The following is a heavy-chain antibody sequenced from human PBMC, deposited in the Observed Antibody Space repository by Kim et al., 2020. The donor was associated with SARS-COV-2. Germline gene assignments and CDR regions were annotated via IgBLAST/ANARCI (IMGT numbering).Heavy chain of an antibody. Sequence: ASVKVSCKASGYTFTSYAMNWVRQAPGQGLEWMGWINTNTGNPTYAQGFTGRFVFSLDTSVSTAYLQISSLKAEDTAVYYCARDSLRLRYFDWLPNWFDPWGQGTLVTVSS. D-gene: IGHD3-9*01. CDR3: ARDSLRLRYFDWLPNWFDP. CDR1: GYTFTSYA. CDR2: INTNTGNP. J-gene: IGHJ5*02. V-gene: IGHV7-4-1*02.